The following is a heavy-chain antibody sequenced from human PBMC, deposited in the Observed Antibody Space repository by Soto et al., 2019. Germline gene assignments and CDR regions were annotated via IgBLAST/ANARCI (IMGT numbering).Heavy chain of an antibody. Sequence: QVQLVQSGAEVKRPGASVKVSCKASGYTFRNYDVAWVRRAPGHGLESMGWISISKGKTYYQESLQGRVTMTMDTGTTTAYMEVRSLRSDDTAVYYCARKGYIGNFGLDVWGQGTTVPVSS. CDR2: ISISKGKT. D-gene: IGHD5-12*01. CDR1: GYTFRNYD. J-gene: IGHJ6*02. CDR3: ARKGYIGNFGLDV. V-gene: IGHV1-18*01.